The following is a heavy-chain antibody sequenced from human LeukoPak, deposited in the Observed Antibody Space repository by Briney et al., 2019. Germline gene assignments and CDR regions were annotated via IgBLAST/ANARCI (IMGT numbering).Heavy chain of an antibody. CDR3: AQDSSGYYYAGAFDI. V-gene: IGHV3-66*01. CDR2: IYSGGST. D-gene: IGHD3-22*01. J-gene: IGHJ3*02. Sequence: SGGSLRLSCAASGFTVSSNYMSWVRQAPGKGLEWVSVIYSGGSTYYADSVKGRFTISRDNSKNTLYLQMNSLRAEDTAVYYCAQDSSGYYYAGAFDIWGQGTMVTVSS. CDR1: GFTVSSNY.